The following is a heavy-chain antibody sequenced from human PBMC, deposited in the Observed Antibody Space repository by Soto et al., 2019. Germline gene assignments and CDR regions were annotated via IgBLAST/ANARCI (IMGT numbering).Heavy chain of an antibody. J-gene: IGHJ4*02. Sequence: QVQLVESGGGVVQPGRSLRLSCAASGFTFSSYAMHWVRQAPGKGLEWVAVISYDGSNKYYADSVKGRFTISRDNSKNTLYLQMNSLRAEDTAVYYCARAARSYFDYWGQGTLVTVSS. CDR3: ARAARSYFDY. V-gene: IGHV3-30-3*01. CDR1: GFTFSSYA. CDR2: ISYDGSNK. D-gene: IGHD6-6*01.